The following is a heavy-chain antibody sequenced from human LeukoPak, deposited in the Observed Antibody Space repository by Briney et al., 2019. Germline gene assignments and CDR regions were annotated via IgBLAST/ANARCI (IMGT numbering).Heavy chain of an antibody. V-gene: IGHV1-69*13. CDR3: ARVINSGYDTRGWFDS. D-gene: IGHD5-12*01. J-gene: IGHJ5*01. Sequence: SVKVSCKASGGTFSSYDIRWVRQAPGQGLEWMGGIIPIFGTANYARKFQGRVTITADESTTTAYMELSSLRSEDTAVYYCARVINSGYDTRGWFDSWGQGTLVTVSS. CDR2: IIPIFGTA. CDR1: GGTFSSYD.